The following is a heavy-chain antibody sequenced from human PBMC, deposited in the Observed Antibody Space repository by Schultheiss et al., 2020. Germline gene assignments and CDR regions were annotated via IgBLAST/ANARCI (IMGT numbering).Heavy chain of an antibody. CDR1: GFTFSSYA. Sequence: GGSLRLSCAASGFTFSSYAMSWVRQAPGKGLEWVSCISTSSHYTNYADSVKGRFTISRDNSKHTLYLQVNSLRAEDTAVYYCAKDDGVAEYFQHWGQGTLGTVSS. V-gene: IGHV3-23*01. CDR3: AKDDGVAEYFQH. D-gene: IGHD3-10*01. CDR2: ISTSSHYT. J-gene: IGHJ1*01.